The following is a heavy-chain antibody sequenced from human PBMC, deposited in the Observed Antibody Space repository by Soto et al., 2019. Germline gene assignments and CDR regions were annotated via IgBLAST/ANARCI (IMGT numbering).Heavy chain of an antibody. CDR2: ISISSTYF. Sequence: GGSLRLSCVTSGMTLADYNMNWDRQAPGKGLEWVSTISISSTYFYYADSVKGRFTVSRDDAKNSLFLHMGGLTTDDTGVYFCVRDISGPAERNWFDPWGQGTLVTVSS. V-gene: IGHV3-21*01. D-gene: IGHD6-19*01. CDR1: GMTLADYN. CDR3: VRDISGPAERNWFDP. J-gene: IGHJ5*02.